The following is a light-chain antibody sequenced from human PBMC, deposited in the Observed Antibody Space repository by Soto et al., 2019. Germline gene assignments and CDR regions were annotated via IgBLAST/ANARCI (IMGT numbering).Light chain of an antibody. V-gene: IGKV1-12*01. CDR2: TGS. CDR1: QGIKNW. J-gene: IGKJ5*01. CDR3: QQAASFPIT. Sequence: IQRTQSTSYVSASVGDRVTITFRASQGIKNWLAWYQQKPGKAPNLLIYTGSSLQSGVPSRFSGSGSGTDFTLTINSLQPEDFATYYCQQAASFPITFGQGTRLDIK.